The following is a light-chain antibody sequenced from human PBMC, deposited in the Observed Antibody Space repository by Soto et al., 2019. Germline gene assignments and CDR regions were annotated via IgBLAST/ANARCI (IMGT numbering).Light chain of an antibody. J-gene: IGKJ4*01. CDR2: AAS. CDR1: QDISSS. CDR3: QQYNTYPTT. Sequence: DIQMTQSPSSLSASLGDRVTITCRASQDISSSLAWYQQRPEMAPKSLIFAASNLQSVVPARISGSGSGKAFTLTISSMQPEDWATYYCQQYNTYPTTFGGGTKVYIK. V-gene: IGKV1D-16*01.